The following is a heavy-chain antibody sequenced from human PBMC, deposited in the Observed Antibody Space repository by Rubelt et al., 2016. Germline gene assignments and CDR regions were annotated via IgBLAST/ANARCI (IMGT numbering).Heavy chain of an antibody. CDR2: IFSNDEK. Sequence: QVTLKESGPVLVKPTETVTLTCTVSGFSLSSVRMGVSWIRQPPGKALEWLAHIFSNDEKSYNTFLKSRLTISKDTSKSQVVLTMTNKDPVDTATYYCARSVELDFDYWGRGTLVTVSS. V-gene: IGHV2-26*01. CDR3: ARSVELDFDY. CDR1: GFSLSSVRMG. J-gene: IGHJ4*02. D-gene: IGHD1-7*01.